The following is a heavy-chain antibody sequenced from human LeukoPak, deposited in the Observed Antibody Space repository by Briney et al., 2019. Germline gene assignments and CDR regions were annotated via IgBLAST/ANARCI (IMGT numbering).Heavy chain of an antibody. CDR2: ISGSGGST. Sequence: SGGSLRLSCTASGFTFSSYAMSWVRQAPGKGLEWVSAISGSGGSTYSADSVKGRFTISRDNSKNTLYLQVNSLGAEDSAVYYCAKDGESGSYPDYWGQGTLVTVSS. D-gene: IGHD1-26*01. V-gene: IGHV3-23*01. J-gene: IGHJ4*02. CDR3: AKDGESGSYPDY. CDR1: GFTFSSYA.